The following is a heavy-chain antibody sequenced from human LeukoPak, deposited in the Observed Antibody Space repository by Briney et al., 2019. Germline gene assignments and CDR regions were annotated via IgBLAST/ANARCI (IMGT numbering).Heavy chain of an antibody. Sequence: GGSLRLSCAASGFTFSSYGMHWVRQAPGKGLEGVAFIRYDGSNKYYADSVKGRFTISRDNSKNTLYLQMNSLRAEDTAVYYCAQLTMIVVSLDYWGQGTLVTVSS. V-gene: IGHV3-30*02. CDR1: GFTFSSYG. CDR3: AQLTMIVVSLDY. D-gene: IGHD3-22*01. J-gene: IGHJ4*02. CDR2: IRYDGSNK.